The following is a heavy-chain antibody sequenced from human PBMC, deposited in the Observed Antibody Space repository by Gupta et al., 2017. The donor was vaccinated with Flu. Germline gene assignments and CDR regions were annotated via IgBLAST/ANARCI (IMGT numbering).Heavy chain of an antibody. CDR1: GFTFSSYA. J-gene: IGHJ4*02. Sequence: EVQLLESGGGLVQPGGSLRLSCAASGFTFSSYAMSWVRQAPGKGLEWVSAISGSGGSTYYADSVKGRFTISRDNSKNTLYLQMNSLRAEDTAVYYCAKNPSRYCGGDCYSAYWGQGTLVTVSS. D-gene: IGHD2-21*02. CDR3: AKNPSRYCGGDCYSAY. CDR2: ISGSGGST. V-gene: IGHV3-23*01.